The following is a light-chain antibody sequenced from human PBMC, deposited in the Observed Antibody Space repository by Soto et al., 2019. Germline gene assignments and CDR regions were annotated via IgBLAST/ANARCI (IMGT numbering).Light chain of an antibody. CDR3: QSYDSNLSGLYV. V-gene: IGLV1-40*01. CDR1: SSNIGAGYD. Sequence: QSVLTQPPSVSGAPGQRITISCTGSSSNIGAGYDVHWYRQLPGTAPKLLIFADTKRPSGVPDRFSGSKSGTSASLAITGLQAEDEADYYCQSYDSNLSGLYVFGTGTKVTVL. CDR2: ADT. J-gene: IGLJ1*01.